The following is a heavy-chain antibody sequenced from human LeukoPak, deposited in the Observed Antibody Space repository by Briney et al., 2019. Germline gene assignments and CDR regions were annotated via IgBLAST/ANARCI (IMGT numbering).Heavy chain of an antibody. J-gene: IGHJ6*03. Sequence: PGGSLRLSCAASGLTFSNYAMSWVRQAPGKGLEWVSTISTSGGSTYYADSVRGRFTISRDNSKNTLYLQMNSLRGEDTALYYCAKNGGSGSYYSGYYYMDVWGKGTTVTVSS. CDR3: AKNGGSGSYYSGYYYMDV. CDR1: GLTFSNYA. V-gene: IGHV3-23*01. D-gene: IGHD1-26*01. CDR2: ISTSGGST.